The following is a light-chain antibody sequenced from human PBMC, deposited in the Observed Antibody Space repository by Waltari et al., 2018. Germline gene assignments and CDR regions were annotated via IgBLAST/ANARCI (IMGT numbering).Light chain of an antibody. CDR2: DVT. CDR1: NRDLGGHNY. Sequence: QSALTQPASVSASPGLSITISFTGTNRDLGGHNYVSWYQQQPCKAPKLIIYDVTYRPSGVSNRFSGSKSGNTASLTISGLQAEDEADYYCSSYTSSSTQYVFGSGTKVTVL. J-gene: IGLJ1*01. CDR3: SSYTSSSTQYV. V-gene: IGLV2-14*03.